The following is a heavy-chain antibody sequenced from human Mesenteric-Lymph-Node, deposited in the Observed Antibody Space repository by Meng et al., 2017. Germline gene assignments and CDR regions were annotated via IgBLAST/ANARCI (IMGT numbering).Heavy chain of an antibody. J-gene: IGHJ5*02. CDR3: ARGQRSYSGSYPEWFDP. CDR2: INHSGST. CDR1: GGSFRGYY. Sequence: VPLQQWGRGLLKPPEPLSLTCAVYGGSFRGYYWSWIRQPPGKGLEWIGEINHSGSTNYNPSLKSRVTISVDTSKNQFSLNLSSVTAADTAVYYCARGQRSYSGSYPEWFDPWGQGTLVTVSS. V-gene: IGHV4-34*01. D-gene: IGHD1-26*01.